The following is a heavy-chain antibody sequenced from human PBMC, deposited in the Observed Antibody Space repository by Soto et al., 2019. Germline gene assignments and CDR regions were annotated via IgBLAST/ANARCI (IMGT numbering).Heavy chain of an antibody. CDR3: AKDRSLGYYDSSGLHY. V-gene: IGHV3-30*18. Sequence: GGSLRLSCAASGFTFNSYGIHWVRQAPGKGLEWVAVISYDGSNKHYADSVKGRFTISRDNFKSTLYLQMNSLRAEDTAVYYCAKDRSLGYYDSSGLHYWGKGTLVTVSS. J-gene: IGHJ4*02. D-gene: IGHD3-22*01. CDR1: GFTFNSYG. CDR2: ISYDGSNK.